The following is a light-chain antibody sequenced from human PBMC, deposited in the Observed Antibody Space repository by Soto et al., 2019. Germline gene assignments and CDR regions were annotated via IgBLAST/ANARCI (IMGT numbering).Light chain of an antibody. CDR1: SSDVGSYNL. V-gene: IGLV2-23*01. Sequence: QSALTQPASVSGSPGQSITIACTGTSSDVGSYNLVSWYQQYPGKAHKLIIYEGSKRPSGVSNRFSGSKSGNTASLTISGLQAEDEADYYCCSYAGSSTYVFGGGTKLTVL. CDR2: EGS. CDR3: CSYAGSSTYV. J-gene: IGLJ2*01.